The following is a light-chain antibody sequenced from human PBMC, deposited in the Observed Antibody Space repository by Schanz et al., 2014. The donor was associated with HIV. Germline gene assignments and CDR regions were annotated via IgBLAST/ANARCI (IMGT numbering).Light chain of an antibody. CDR3: QQSYSATPYT. J-gene: IGKJ2*01. CDR2: GAS. CDR1: QIISTS. V-gene: IGKV3-15*01. Sequence: VLTQSPATLSVYPGERVTLSCRTTQIISTSLAWYQQKPGQAPRLLIYGASSRATGIPARFSGSGSGTDFTLTITSLQFDDFATYYCQQSYSATPYTFGQGTRLEIK.